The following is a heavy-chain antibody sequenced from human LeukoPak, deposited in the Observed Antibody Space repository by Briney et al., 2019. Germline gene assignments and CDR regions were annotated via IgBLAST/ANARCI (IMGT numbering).Heavy chain of an antibody. D-gene: IGHD2-21*02. Sequence: GRSLRLSCAASEFTFSNYAMHWVRQAPGKGLEWVAVISYDGSNKYYADSVKGRFTISRDNSKNTLYLQMNSLRPEDTALYYCARVSERLLPSFKWFDPWGRGTLVTVSS. CDR1: EFTFSNYA. CDR3: ARVSERLLPSFKWFDP. J-gene: IGHJ5*02. V-gene: IGHV3-30-3*01. CDR2: ISYDGSNK.